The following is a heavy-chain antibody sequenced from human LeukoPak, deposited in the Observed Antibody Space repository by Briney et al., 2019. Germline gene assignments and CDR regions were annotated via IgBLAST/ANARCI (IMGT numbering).Heavy chain of an antibody. V-gene: IGHV1-69*13. CDR3: ASGGKYQLLYNWFDP. J-gene: IGHJ5*02. CDR1: GGTFSSYA. D-gene: IGHD3-16*01. CDR2: ITPMFGTV. Sequence: SVKVSCKASGGTFSSYAISWVRQAPGQGLEWMGGITPMFGTVNYAQKFQGRVTITADESTSTAYMELTSLRSEDTAVYYCASGGKYQLLYNWFDPWGQGTLVTVSS.